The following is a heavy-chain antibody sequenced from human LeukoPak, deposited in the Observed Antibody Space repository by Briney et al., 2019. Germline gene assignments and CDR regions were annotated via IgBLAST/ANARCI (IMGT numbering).Heavy chain of an antibody. CDR2: VKQDGSDK. J-gene: IGHJ5*02. D-gene: IGHD3-10*01. V-gene: IGHV3-7*01. Sequence: GGSLRLSCVASGFTFTSYAMSWVRQAPGKGLEWVANVKQDGSDKYYVDSVKGRFTISRDNAENSLYLQMNSLRAEDTAVYYCARDPNYYVTGSYSWFDPWGQGTLVTVSS. CDR3: ARDPNYYVTGSYSWFDP. CDR1: GFTFTSYA.